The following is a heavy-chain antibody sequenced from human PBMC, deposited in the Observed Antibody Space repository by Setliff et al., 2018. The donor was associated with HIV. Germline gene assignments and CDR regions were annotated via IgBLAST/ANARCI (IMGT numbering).Heavy chain of an antibody. CDR2: IYSSGST. V-gene: IGHV4-39*01. J-gene: IGHJ6*03. CDR3: ARGPRPVDVDYYYMDV. CDR1: GGSISSNSHY. Sequence: SETLSLTCTVSGGSISSNSHYWGWIRQPPGKGREWIGSIYSSGSTYYNPSLKSRVSISVDTSKNQFSLKLTSVTAADTAVYYCARGPRPVDVDYYYMDVWGKGTTVTVSS.